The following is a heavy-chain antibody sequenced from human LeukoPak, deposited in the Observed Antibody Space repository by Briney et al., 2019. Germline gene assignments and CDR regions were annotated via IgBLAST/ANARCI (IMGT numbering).Heavy chain of an antibody. V-gene: IGHV3-30*03. J-gene: IGHJ4*02. Sequence: QPGGSLRLSCAASGFTFSSYGMHWVRQAPGKGLEWVAVISYDGSNKYYADSVKGRFTISRDNSKNTLYLQMNSLRAEDTAVYYCASPRDKPTFHGRWLQYSTFDYWGQGTLVTVSS. D-gene: IGHD5-24*01. CDR3: ASPRDKPTFHGRWLQYSTFDY. CDR1: GFTFSSYG. CDR2: ISYDGSNK.